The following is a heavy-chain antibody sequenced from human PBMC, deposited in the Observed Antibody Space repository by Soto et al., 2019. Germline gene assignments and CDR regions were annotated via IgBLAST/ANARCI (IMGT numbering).Heavy chain of an antibody. V-gene: IGHV3-49*03. J-gene: IGHJ6*02. D-gene: IGHD4-17*01. CDR1: GFTFGDYA. CDR3: TRIQHDYGDYGRYYYYGMDV. CDR2: IRSKAYGGTT. Sequence: GGSLRLSCTASGFTFGDYAMSWFRQAPGKGLEWVGFIRSKAYGGTTEYAASVKGRFTISRDDSKSIAYLQMNSLKTEDTAVYYCTRIQHDYGDYGRYYYYGMDVWGQGTTVTVSS.